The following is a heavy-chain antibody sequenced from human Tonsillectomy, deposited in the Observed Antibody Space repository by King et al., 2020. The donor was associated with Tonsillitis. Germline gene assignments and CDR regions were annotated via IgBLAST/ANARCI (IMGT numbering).Heavy chain of an antibody. CDR1: EFSFSSYD. D-gene: IGHD4-11*01. V-gene: IGHV3-30*04. CDR2: ISFDGRNK. CDR3: GGEGRTTTLRGFDA. Sequence: VQLVESGGAVVQPGRSLRLSCAASEFSFSSYDMHWLRQAPGKGPEWVAFISFDGRNKFYTDSVTGRFTVSRDNSRNTLFLQMNNLRTEDTALYSCGGEGRTTTLRGFDAWGQGTMVTVSS. J-gene: IGHJ3*01.